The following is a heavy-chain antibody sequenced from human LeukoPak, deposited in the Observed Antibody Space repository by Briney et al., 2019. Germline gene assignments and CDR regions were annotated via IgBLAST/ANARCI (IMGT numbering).Heavy chain of an antibody. CDR2: IYPGDSDT. CDR1: GYRFTNCW. V-gene: IGHV5-51*01. CDR3: ASAYSYIHFDY. D-gene: IGHD5-18*01. Sequence: GESLKISCKVSGYRFTNCWIGWVRQMPGKGLEWMGIIYPGDSDTRYSPSFQGQVTISADKSINTAYLQWSSLKASDTAMYYCASAYSYIHFDYWGQGTLVTVSS. J-gene: IGHJ4*02.